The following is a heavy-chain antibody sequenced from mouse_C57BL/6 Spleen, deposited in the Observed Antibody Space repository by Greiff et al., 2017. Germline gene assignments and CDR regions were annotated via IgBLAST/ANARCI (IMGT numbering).Heavy chain of an antibody. V-gene: IGHV1-64*01. D-gene: IGHD1-1*01. J-gene: IGHJ1*03. Sequence: QVQLKQPGAELVKPGASVKLSCKASGYTFTSYWMHWVKQRPGQGLEWIGMIHPNSGSTNYNEKFKSKATLPVDKSSSTAYMQLSSLTSEDSAVYYCARDENYYGSSYGYFDVWGTGTTVTVSS. CDR1: GYTFTSYW. CDR2: IHPNSGST. CDR3: ARDENYYGSSYGYFDV.